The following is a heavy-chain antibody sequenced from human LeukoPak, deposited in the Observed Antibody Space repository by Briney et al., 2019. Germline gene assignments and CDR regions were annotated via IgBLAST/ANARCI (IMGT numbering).Heavy chain of an antibody. CDR2: IIYSGNT. J-gene: IGHJ4*02. V-gene: IGHV4-39*01. Sequence: SETLSLTCTASSGSISSTSYYWGWIRQPPGRGLEWTGGIIYSGNTYYNPSLKSRVTISVHTTKNQFSLKLTSVTAADTAAYYCARVGFGNTPHPIDYWGQGTLVTVSS. CDR1: SGSISSTSYY. CDR3: ARVGFGNTPHPIDY. D-gene: IGHD4-23*01.